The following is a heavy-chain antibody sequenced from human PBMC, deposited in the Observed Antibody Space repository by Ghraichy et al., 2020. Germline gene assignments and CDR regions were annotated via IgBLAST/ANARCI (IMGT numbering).Heavy chain of an antibody. CDR2: INAGNGNT. J-gene: IGHJ5*02. D-gene: IGHD2-21*01. V-gene: IGHV1-3*01. Sequence: ASVKVSCKASGYTFTSYAMHWVRQAPEQRLEWMGWINAGNGNTKYSQKFQGRVTITRDTSASTAYMELSSLRSEDTAVYYCAREISQLDCGGDCPTFDPWGQGTLVTVSS. CDR1: GYTFTSYA. CDR3: AREISQLDCGGDCPTFDP.